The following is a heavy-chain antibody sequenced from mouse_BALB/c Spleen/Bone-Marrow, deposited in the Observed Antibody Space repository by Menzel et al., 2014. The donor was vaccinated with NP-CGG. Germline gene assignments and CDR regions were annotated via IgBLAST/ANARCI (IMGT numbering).Heavy chain of an antibody. V-gene: IGHV5-17*02. CDR2: ISSGSSTI. J-gene: IGHJ3*01. CDR1: GVTFSSFG. D-gene: IGHD3-1*01. Sequence: EVQVVESGGGLVQPGGSRKLSCAASGVTFSSFGMHWVRQAPEKGLEWVAYISSGSSTIYYADTVKGRFTTSRDNPKNTLFLQMTSLRSEDTAMYYCARGAARATWFAYWGQGTLVTVSA. CDR3: ARGAARATWFAY.